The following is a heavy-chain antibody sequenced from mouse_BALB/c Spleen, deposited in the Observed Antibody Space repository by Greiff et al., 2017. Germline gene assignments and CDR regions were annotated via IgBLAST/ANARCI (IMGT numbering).Heavy chain of an antibody. J-gene: IGHJ4*01. V-gene: IGHV3-8*02. D-gene: IGHD2-3*01. CDR2: ISYSGST. Sequence: EVMLVESGPSLVKPSQTLSLTCSVTGVSITSDYWNWIRKFPGNKLEYMGYISYSGSTYYNPSLKSRISITRDTSKNQYYLQLNSVTTEDTATYYCAREDDGYYDAMDYWGQGTSVTVSS. CDR3: AREDDGYYDAMDY. CDR1: GVSITSDY.